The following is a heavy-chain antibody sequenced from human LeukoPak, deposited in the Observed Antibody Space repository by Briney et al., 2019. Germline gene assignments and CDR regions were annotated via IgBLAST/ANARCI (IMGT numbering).Heavy chain of an antibody. Sequence: SETLSLTCAVSGGSISSGSYYWSWIRQPAGKGLEWIGRIYTSGSTNYNPSLKSRVTISVDTSKNQFSLKLSSVTAADTAVYYCAKDPPYYYDSSGYGGGAFDIWGQGTMVTVSS. J-gene: IGHJ3*02. CDR3: AKDPPYYYDSSGYGGGAFDI. D-gene: IGHD3-22*01. V-gene: IGHV4-61*02. CDR1: GGSISSGSYY. CDR2: IYTSGST.